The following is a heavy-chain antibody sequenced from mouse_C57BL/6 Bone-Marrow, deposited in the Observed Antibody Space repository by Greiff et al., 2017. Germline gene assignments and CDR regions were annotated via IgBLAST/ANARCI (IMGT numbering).Heavy chain of an antibody. V-gene: IGHV14-4*01. CDR3: TTPFSYDYDGAY. J-gene: IGHJ3*01. CDR2: IDPENGDT. Sequence: VQLKQSGAELVRPGASVKLSCTASGFNIKDDYMHWVKQRPEQGLEWIGWIDPENGDTEYASKFQGKATITADTSSNTAYLQLSSLSSEDTAVYYCTTPFSYDYDGAYWGQGTLVTVSA. D-gene: IGHD2-4*01. CDR1: GFNIKDDY.